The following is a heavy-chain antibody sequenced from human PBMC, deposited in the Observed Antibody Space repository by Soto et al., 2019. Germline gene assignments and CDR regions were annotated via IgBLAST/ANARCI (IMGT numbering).Heavy chain of an antibody. V-gene: IGHV1-8*01. Sequence: QVQLVQSGAEVKKPGASVKVSCKASGYTFTSYDINWVRQATGQGLEWMGWMNPNSGNTGYAQKFQGRVTMTRNTSISTAYMELSSLRSEDTAVYYCARVARPSRYCSGGSCYLPPGYWGQGTLVTVSS. J-gene: IGHJ4*02. CDR3: ARVARPSRYCSGGSCYLPPGY. CDR1: GYTFTSYD. CDR2: MNPNSGNT. D-gene: IGHD2-15*01.